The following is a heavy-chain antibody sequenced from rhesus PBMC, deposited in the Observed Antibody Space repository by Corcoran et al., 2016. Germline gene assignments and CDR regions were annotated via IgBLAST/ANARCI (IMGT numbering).Heavy chain of an antibody. CDR2: INPGDSDT. V-gene: IGHV5-43*01. CDR1: GYSFTNYW. CDR3: ATMYSGNSNYFDY. J-gene: IGHJ4*01. Sequence: EVQLVQSGEEVKSPGESLRISCKTSGYSFTNYWISWVRQMPGQGLEWMGIINPGDSDTRYSPAFQGQVTISADKSINTAYLQWSSLKASDTATYYCATMYSGNSNYFDYWGQGVLVTVPS. D-gene: IGHD1-44*01.